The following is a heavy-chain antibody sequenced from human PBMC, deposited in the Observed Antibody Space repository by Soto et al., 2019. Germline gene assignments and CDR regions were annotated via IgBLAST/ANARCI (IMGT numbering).Heavy chain of an antibody. Sequence: QVQLVESGGGVVQPGRSLRLSCAVSGFTFSPYAMHWVRQAPGKGLEWVAVISYDGNNKNYADSVKGRLAISRDNSRNTLYLQMNSLRAEDTAVYYCARARLDTPALDYWGQGTLVTVSS. CDR3: ARARLDTPALDY. CDR1: GFTFSPYA. CDR2: ISYDGNNK. D-gene: IGHD2-2*01. J-gene: IGHJ4*02. V-gene: IGHV3-30*09.